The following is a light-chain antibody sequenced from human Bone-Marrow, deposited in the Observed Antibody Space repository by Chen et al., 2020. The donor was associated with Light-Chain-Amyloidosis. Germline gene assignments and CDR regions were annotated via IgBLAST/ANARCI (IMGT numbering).Light chain of an antibody. J-gene: IGLJ1*01. CDR2: DVT. CDR3: CSYAGSPLYV. CDR1: SSDVGSYDF. Sequence: QSALTQPASVSGSPGQSITISCTGTSSDVGSYDFVSWYQQHAGKAPKLMIYDVTKRPSGVSNRFSGSKSGNTASLTISGLQAEDEADYYCCSYAGSPLYVFGTGTKVSVL. V-gene: IGLV2-23*02.